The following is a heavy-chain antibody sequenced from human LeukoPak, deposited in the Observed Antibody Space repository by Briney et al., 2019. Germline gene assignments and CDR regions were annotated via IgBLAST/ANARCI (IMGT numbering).Heavy chain of an antibody. CDR2: INHSGST. CDR1: GGSFSGYY. Sequence: SETLSLTCAVYGGSFSGYYRSWIRQPPGKGLEWIGEINHSGSTNYNPSLKSRVTISVDTSKNQFSLKLSSVTAADTAVYYCARVVVMDWFDPWGQGTLVTVSS. V-gene: IGHV4-34*01. J-gene: IGHJ5*02. CDR3: ARVVVMDWFDP. D-gene: IGHD3-22*01.